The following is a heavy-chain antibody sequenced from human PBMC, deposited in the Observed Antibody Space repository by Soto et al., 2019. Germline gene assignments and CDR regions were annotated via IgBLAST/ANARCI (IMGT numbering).Heavy chain of an antibody. J-gene: IGHJ2*01. D-gene: IGHD2-2*01. V-gene: IGHV3-30-3*01. Sequence: EAREWEAVVSYDGINKYDADSVKGRFTISRDNAKNTLYLQMNSLRAEDTAVYYCARDGVDVVPAAHAIRICPQVLAFLLKRSSDL. CDR3: ARDGVDVVPAAHAIRICPQVLAFLLKRSSDL. CDR2: VSYDGINK.